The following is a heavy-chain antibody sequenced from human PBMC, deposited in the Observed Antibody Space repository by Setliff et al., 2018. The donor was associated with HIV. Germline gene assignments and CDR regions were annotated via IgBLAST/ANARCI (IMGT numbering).Heavy chain of an antibody. J-gene: IGHJ6*03. CDR3: TRDTGGGGFPMDV. CDR2: IFSSGIT. Sequence: SETLSLTCSVSGDSISSGAYYWSWIRQHPVKGLEWIGYIFSSGITYYSPSLHSRVTISLDTSKNQFSPNLTSITAADTAVYYCTRDTGGGGFPMDVWGKGTKGTVS. V-gene: IGHV4-31*03. D-gene: IGHD2-15*01. CDR1: GDSISSGAYY.